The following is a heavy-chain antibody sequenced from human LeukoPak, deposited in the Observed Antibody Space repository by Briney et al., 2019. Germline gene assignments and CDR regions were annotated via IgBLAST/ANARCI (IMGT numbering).Heavy chain of an antibody. Sequence: PGGSLRLSCAASGFTFDDYAMHWVRQAPGKGLEWVSGISWNSDNIGYADSVKGRFTISRDNAKNSLYLQMNSLRVEDTALYYCAKVNYGSGSYAARDAFDIWGQGTMVTVSS. J-gene: IGHJ3*02. V-gene: IGHV3-9*01. D-gene: IGHD3-10*01. CDR2: ISWNSDNI. CDR1: GFTFDDYA. CDR3: AKVNYGSGSYAARDAFDI.